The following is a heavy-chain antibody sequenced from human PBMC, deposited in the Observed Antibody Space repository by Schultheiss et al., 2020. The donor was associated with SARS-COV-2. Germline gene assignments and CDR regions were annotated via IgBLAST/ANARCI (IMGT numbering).Heavy chain of an antibody. D-gene: IGHD2-21*01. V-gene: IGHV1-18*01. Sequence: ASVKVSCKASGGTFSSYAISWVRQAPGQGLEWMGWISAYNGNTNYAQKLQGRVTMTTDTSTSTAYMELSSLRSEDTAVYYCAKDYYYFDYWGQGTLVTVSS. CDR2: ISAYNGNT. CDR3: AKDYYYFDY. J-gene: IGHJ4*02. CDR1: GGTFSSYA.